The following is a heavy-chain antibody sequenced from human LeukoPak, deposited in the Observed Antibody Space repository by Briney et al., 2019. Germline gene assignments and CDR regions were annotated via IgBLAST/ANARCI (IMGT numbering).Heavy chain of an antibody. V-gene: IGHV3-20*04. CDR3: ARDARDVDYYDSSGYKNCFDP. Sequence: GGYLTLSCAASGFTFDDYGMSWVRQAPGKGLEWVSGINWNGRSTGYADSVKGRFTISRDNAKNSLYLQMNSLRAEDTALYYCARDARDVDYYDSSGYKNCFDPWGQGTLVTVSS. CDR2: INWNGRST. D-gene: IGHD3-22*01. J-gene: IGHJ5*02. CDR1: GFTFDDYG.